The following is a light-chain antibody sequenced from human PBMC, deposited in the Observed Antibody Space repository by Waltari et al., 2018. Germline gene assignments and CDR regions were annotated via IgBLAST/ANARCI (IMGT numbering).Light chain of an antibody. J-gene: IGLJ3*02. CDR1: SSDVGGYNS. Sequence: QSALTQPASVSGSPGQSVTISCTGTSSDVGGYNSVSWYQQHPGKAPKLMLYGVSKRPSGVSDRFSGSKSGNTASLTISGLQAEDEADYYCSSYTSTIRVFGGGTKVTVL. CDR2: GVS. CDR3: SSYTSTIRV. V-gene: IGLV2-14*03.